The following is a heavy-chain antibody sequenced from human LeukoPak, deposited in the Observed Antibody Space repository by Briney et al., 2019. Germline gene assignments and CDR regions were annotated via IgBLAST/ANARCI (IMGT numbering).Heavy chain of an antibody. Sequence: GMSLTLSCAASGFTFSTYVMHWVRQAPGKGLEWVAVISNDGFTKYYADSVQGRFAISRDHSTNTLYLQMNSLRGEDTAVYYCARDSVTAGYYFDYWGQETLVTVSS. V-gene: IGHV3-30*09. D-gene: IGHD2-21*02. J-gene: IGHJ4*02. CDR3: ARDSVTAGYYFDY. CDR1: GFTFSTYV. CDR2: ISNDGFTK.